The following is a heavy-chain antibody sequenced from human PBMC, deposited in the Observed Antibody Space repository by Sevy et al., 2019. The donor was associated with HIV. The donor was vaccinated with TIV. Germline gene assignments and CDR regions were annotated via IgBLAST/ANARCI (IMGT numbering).Heavy chain of an antibody. CDR3: ATTKDYYDSSGYPFDS. CDR1: GYTLTKLS. J-gene: IGHJ4*02. D-gene: IGHD3-22*01. CDR2: FDPEDGDPEDGKT. V-gene: IGHV1-24*01. Sequence: ASVKVSCKVSGYTLTKLSMHWVRQTPGKGLEWMTTFDPEDGDPEDGKTIYAQKFLGRVTMTEDTSRDTAYMELSGLRSEDTAVYYCATTKDYYDSSGYPFDSWGQGTLVTVSS.